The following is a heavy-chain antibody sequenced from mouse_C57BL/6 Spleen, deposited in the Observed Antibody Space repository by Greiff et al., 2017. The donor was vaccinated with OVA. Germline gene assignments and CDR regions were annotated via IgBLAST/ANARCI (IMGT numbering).Heavy chain of an antibody. V-gene: IGHV1-85*01. CDR2: IYPRDGST. D-gene: IGHD2-1*01. CDR1: GYTFTSYD. Sequence: LQESGPELVKPGASVKLSCKASGYTFTSYDINWVKQRPGQGLEWIGWIYPRDGSTTYNERFKGKATLTVDTSSRTAYMELHSLTSEDSAVYFCASREIYYGNFDYWGQGTTLTVSS. J-gene: IGHJ2*01. CDR3: ASREIYYGNFDY.